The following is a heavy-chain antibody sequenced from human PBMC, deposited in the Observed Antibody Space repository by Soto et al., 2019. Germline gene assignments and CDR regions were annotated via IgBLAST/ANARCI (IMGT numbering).Heavy chain of an antibody. CDR3: ARWVEVSLDYFDS. Sequence: PSETLSLTCAVSGAYLRNDYYYWSWVRQKPGKDLEWIGHMHHSGRTHYNPSLKSRVAVSVDTSKNQFSLYLNSVTAADTAVYYCARWVEVSLDYFDSWGQGIPVNVSS. CDR2: MHHSGRT. J-gene: IGHJ4*02. V-gene: IGHV4-31*11. D-gene: IGHD6-6*01. CDR1: GAYLRNDYYY.